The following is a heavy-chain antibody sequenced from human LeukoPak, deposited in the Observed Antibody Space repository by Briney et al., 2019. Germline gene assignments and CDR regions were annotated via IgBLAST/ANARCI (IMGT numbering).Heavy chain of an antibody. J-gene: IGHJ3*02. CDR1: GFAFSSYG. D-gene: IGHD3-3*01. Sequence: GGSLRLSCAASGFAFSSYGMHWVRQAPGKGLEWVAYIHYDSTTEDYADSVKGRFTISRDNSKNTLYLQMNSLRAEDTALYYCAKSRLSGINDAFDIWGQGTMVTVSS. CDR2: IHYDSTTE. V-gene: IGHV3-30*02. CDR3: AKSRLSGINDAFDI.